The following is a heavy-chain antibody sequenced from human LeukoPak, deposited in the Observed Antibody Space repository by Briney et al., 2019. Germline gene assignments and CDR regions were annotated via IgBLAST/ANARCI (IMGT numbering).Heavy chain of an antibody. Sequence: ASVKVSCKASGYTFTSSGISWVRQAPGQGLEWMGWISTYNGNTNYAQKVQGRVTMTTDTSTSTAYMELSSLRSEDTAVYYCAGDYGGNSVDYWGQGTLVTVSS. J-gene: IGHJ4*02. D-gene: IGHD4-23*01. CDR2: ISTYNGNT. CDR1: GYTFTSSG. CDR3: AGDYGGNSVDY. V-gene: IGHV1-18*01.